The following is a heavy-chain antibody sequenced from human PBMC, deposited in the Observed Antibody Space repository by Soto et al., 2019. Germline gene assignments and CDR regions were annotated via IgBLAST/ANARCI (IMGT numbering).Heavy chain of an antibody. CDR1: GFTFSSYW. D-gene: IGHD2-2*01. J-gene: IGHJ5*02. V-gene: IGHV3-74*01. Sequence: PGGSLRLSCAASGFTFSSYWMHWVRQAPGKGLVWVSRINSDGSSTSYADSVKGRFTISRDNAKNTLYLQMNSLRAEDTAVYYCARDPFHYIVLVPAAMSGGWFDPRGQGTLVTVSS. CDR3: ARDPFHYIVLVPAAMSGGWFDP. CDR2: INSDGSST.